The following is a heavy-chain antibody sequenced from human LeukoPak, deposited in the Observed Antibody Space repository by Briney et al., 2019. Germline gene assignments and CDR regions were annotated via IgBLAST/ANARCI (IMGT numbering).Heavy chain of an antibody. J-gene: IGHJ3*02. CDR1: GGTFSSYA. CDR3: AREPATVTTWVYAFDI. V-gene: IGHV1-69*13. CDR2: IIPIFGTA. Sequence: GASVKVSCKASGGTFSSYAISWVRQAPGQGLEWMGGIIPIFGTANYAQKFQGRVTITADESTSTAYMELSSLRSEDTAVYYCAREPATVTTWVYAFDIWGQGTMVTVSS. D-gene: IGHD4-17*01.